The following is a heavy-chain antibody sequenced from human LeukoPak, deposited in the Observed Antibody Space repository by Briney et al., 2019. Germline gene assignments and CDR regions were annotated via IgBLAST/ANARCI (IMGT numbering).Heavy chain of an antibody. CDR1: GFTFSSYG. D-gene: IGHD6-19*01. V-gene: IGHV3-23*01. CDR3: AKFSSSGWYGGYYYYYYMDV. J-gene: IGHJ6*03. CDR2: ISGSGGST. Sequence: GGTLRLSCAASGFTFSSYGMSWVRQAPGKGLEWVSAISGSGGSTYYADSVKGRFTISRDNSKNTLYLQMYSLRAEDTAVYYCAKFSSSGWYGGYYYYYYMDVWGKGTTVTIFS.